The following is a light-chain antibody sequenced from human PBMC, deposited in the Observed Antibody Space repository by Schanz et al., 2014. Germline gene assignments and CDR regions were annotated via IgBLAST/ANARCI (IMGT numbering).Light chain of an antibody. V-gene: IGLV1-40*01. J-gene: IGLJ2*01. CDR3: SSYAGTFVL. CDR1: SSNIGAPYD. Sequence: QSVLTQPPSVSGAPGQKVTISCTGSSSNIGAPYDVHWYQQLPGTPPKLLIYGNSNRPSGVPDRFSGSKSGTSASLAITGLQAEDEADYYCSSYAGTFVLFGGGTKLTVL. CDR2: GNS.